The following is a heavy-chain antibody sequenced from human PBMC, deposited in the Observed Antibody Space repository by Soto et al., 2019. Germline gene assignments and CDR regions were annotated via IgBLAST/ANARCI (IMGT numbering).Heavy chain of an antibody. J-gene: IGHJ3*01. CDR3: ARSPSVFGVVITRGAFDV. Sequence: QLQLQESGSGLVKPSQTLSLTSAVSGGSISSGGYSWNWIRQPPGKGLQWIGYIYHSAITYYNPSLKSRVTISVDRSKNQFSLMLGSVTAADTAVYYCARSPSVFGVVITRGAFDVWGQGTMVTVSS. D-gene: IGHD3-3*01. CDR1: GGSISSGGYS. CDR2: IYHSAIT. V-gene: IGHV4-30-2*01.